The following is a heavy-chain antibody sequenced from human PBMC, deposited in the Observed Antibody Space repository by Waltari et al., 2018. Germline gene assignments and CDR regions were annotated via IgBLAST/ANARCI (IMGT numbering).Heavy chain of an antibody. CDR3: ARARSGVATFLNWFDP. V-gene: IGHV4-34*01. CDR2: INHSGST. Sequence: QVQLQQWGAGLLKPSETLSLTCAVYGGSFSGYYWSWIRQPPGKGLEWIGEINHSGSTNYNPSLKSRVTITRDTSASTAYMELSSLRSEDTAVYYCARARSGVATFLNWFDPWGQGTLVTVSS. J-gene: IGHJ5*02. D-gene: IGHD5-12*01. CDR1: GGSFSGYY.